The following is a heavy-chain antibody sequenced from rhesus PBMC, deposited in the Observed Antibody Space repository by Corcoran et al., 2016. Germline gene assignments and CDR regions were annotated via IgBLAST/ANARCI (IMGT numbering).Heavy chain of an antibody. Sequence: EVQLVETGGGLVQPGGSLKLSCAASGFTFSSYGMSWVRQAPGKGLEWVSAINSGGGSTYYADSVKGRCTISRENSKNTLSLQMSSLRVEDTAVYYCAKVGYSGSRDRFDFWGQGLRVTVSS. D-gene: IGHD6-25*01. CDR1: GFTFSSYG. J-gene: IGHJ3*01. CDR2: INSGGGST. V-gene: IGHV3S5*01. CDR3: AKVGYSGSRDRFDF.